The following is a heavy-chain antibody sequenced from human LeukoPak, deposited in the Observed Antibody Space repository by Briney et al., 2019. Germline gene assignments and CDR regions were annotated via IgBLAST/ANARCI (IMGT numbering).Heavy chain of an antibody. D-gene: IGHD6-19*01. CDR3: ARGLGTGTPVACMISGLFGY. CDR1: GGSFSGYY. V-gene: IGHV4-34*01. CDR2: INHSGST. J-gene: IGHJ4*02. Sequence: PSETLSLTCAVYGGSFSGYYWSWIRQPPGKGLEWIGEINHSGSTNYNPSLKSRVTISVDTSKNQFSLKLISVTAADTAVYYCARGLGTGTPVACMISGLFGYWGQGTLVTVSS.